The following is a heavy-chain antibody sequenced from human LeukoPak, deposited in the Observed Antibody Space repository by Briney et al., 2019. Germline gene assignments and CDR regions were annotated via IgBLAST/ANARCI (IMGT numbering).Heavy chain of an antibody. J-gene: IGHJ3*02. D-gene: IGHD4-17*01. Sequence: SETLSLTCAISADSFSSHYWTWIRQPPGKGLEWIGYISYIGSTNYNPSLKSRVTISIDTSKNQFSLKLSSVTAADTAVYYCARDLVTVTKGFDIWGQGTMVSVSS. V-gene: IGHV4-59*11. CDR2: ISYIGST. CDR1: ADSFSSHY. CDR3: ARDLVTVTKGFDI.